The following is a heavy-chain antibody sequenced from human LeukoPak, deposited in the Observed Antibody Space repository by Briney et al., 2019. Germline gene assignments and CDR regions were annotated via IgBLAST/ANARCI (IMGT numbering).Heavy chain of an antibody. CDR2: IRYDGSNK. D-gene: IGHD6-13*01. Sequence: GGSLRLSCAASGFTFSSYGMHWVRQAPGKGLEWVAFIRYDGSNKYYADSVKGQFTISRDNSKNTLYLQMNSLRAEDTAVYYCAAALGGIAATGNYWGQGTLVTVSS. J-gene: IGHJ4*02. CDR3: AAALGGIAATGNY. V-gene: IGHV3-30*02. CDR1: GFTFSSYG.